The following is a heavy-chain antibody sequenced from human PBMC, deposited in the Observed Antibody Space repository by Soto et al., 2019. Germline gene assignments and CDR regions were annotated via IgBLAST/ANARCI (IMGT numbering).Heavy chain of an antibody. CDR2: IIGYNGDT. J-gene: IGHJ4*02. CDR3: ARGRISSSSIFDY. V-gene: IGHV1-18*01. D-gene: IGHD6-6*01. Sequence: QVQLVQSGAEVKKPGASVKVSCKASGYTFISYGISWVRQAPGQGLEWMGWIIGYNGDTNLAQKFQGRVTMPTDTSTNTAYMELKSLTSDDTAVYYCARGRISSSSIFDYWGQGTLVTVSS. CDR1: GYTFISYG.